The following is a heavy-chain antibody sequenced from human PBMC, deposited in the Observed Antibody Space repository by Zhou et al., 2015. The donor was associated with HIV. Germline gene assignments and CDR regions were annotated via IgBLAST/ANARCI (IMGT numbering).Heavy chain of an antibody. CDR3: ARDIWGHYGYYYYGMDV. CDR2: ISWNSGSI. Sequence: EVQLVESGGDLVQPGRSLRLSCAASGFPFDDYAMHWVRQAPGKGLEWVSGISWNSGSIYYADSVKGRFTISRDNAKNSLYLQMNSLRAEDTAVYYCARDIWGHYGYYYYGMDVWGQGTTVTVSS. J-gene: IGHJ6*02. D-gene: IGHD4-17*01. CDR1: GFPFDDYA. V-gene: IGHV3-9*01.